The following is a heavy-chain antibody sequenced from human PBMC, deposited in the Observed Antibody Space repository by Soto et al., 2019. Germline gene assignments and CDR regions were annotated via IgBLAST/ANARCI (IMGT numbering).Heavy chain of an antibody. D-gene: IGHD2-2*01. V-gene: IGHV1-18*01. CDR1: GYTFTSYG. CDR3: ASVHCISTSCYEGQYNWFDP. CDR2: ISAYNGNT. J-gene: IGHJ5*02. Sequence: GASVKVSCKASGYTFTSYGISWVRQAPGQGLEWMGWISAYNGNTKYAQKLQGRVTMTTDTSTSTAYMELRSLRSDDTAVYYCASVHCISTSCYEGQYNWFDPWGQGTLVTVSS.